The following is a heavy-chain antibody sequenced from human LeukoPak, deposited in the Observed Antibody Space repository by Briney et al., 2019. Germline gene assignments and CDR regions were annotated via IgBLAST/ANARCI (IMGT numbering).Heavy chain of an antibody. CDR3: ASRYCSSTSCYVVN. CDR2: IYTSGST. CDR1: NGSFSGYY. J-gene: IGHJ4*02. V-gene: IGHV4-4*07. D-gene: IGHD2-2*01. Sequence: SETLPLTCTVYNGSFSGYYWSWIRQPAGKGLEWIGRIYTSGSTNYNPSLKSRVTISVDTSKNQFSLKLSSVTAADTAVYYCASRYCSSTSCYVVNWGQGTLVTVSS.